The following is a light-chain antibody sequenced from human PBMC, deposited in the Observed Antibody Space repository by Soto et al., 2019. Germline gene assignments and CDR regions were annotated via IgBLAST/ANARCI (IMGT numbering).Light chain of an antibody. Sequence: DFQMTQSPSSLSASVEDRVIITCRASQSISNHLNWYQQKPGKAPKLLIFAASSLKSGVPSRFSGSRSGTDFTLTISSLQPEDFATYYCQQSYSSPPTFGQGTKVEIK. V-gene: IGKV1-39*01. CDR3: QQSYSSPPT. CDR2: AAS. CDR1: QSISNH. J-gene: IGKJ1*01.